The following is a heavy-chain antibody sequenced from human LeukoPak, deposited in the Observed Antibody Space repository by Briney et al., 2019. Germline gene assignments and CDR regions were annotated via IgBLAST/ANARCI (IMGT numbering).Heavy chain of an antibody. Sequence: SETLSLTCTVSGGSISSSSYYWGWIRQPPGKGLEWIESIYYSGSTYYNPSLKSRVTISVDTSKNQFSLKLSSVTAADTAVYYCASNSGSYWDPFDYWGQGTLVTVSS. J-gene: IGHJ4*02. CDR1: GGSISSSSYY. CDR2: IYYSGST. V-gene: IGHV4-39*01. D-gene: IGHD1-26*01. CDR3: ASNSGSYWDPFDY.